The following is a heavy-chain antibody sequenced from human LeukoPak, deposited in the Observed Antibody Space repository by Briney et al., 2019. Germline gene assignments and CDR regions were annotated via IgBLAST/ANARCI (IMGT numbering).Heavy chain of an antibody. CDR3: AKGYCSAGSCVHSDY. J-gene: IGHJ4*02. Sequence: PGGSLRLSCAASGFSFSHYAMSWVRQAPGKGLEWVSSISGSGGTTYYADSVKGRFTISRDNSKNTLYPQMNSLRAEDTAVYYCAKGYCSAGSCVHSDYWGQGTLVTVSS. D-gene: IGHD2-15*01. CDR1: GFSFSHYA. CDR2: ISGSGGTT. V-gene: IGHV3-23*01.